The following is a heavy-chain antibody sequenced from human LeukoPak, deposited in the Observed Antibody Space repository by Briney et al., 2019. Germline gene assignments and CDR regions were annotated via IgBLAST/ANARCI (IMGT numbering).Heavy chain of an antibody. D-gene: IGHD3-10*01. V-gene: IGHV3-30*04. J-gene: IGHJ4*02. CDR1: GFTFSSYA. CDR2: ISYDGSNK. Sequence: GRSLRLSCAASGFTFSSYAMHWVRQDPGKGLEWVAVISYDGSNKYYADSVKGRFTISRDNSKNTLYLQMNSLRAEDTAVYYCATSSMVRGAQFDYWGQGTLVTVSS. CDR3: ATSSMVRGAQFDY.